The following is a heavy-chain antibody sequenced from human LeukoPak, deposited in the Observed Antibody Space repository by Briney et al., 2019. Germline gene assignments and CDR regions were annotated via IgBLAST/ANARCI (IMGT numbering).Heavy chain of an antibody. CDR2: IYVSGST. CDR1: GSISSGSYY. V-gene: IGHV4-61*02. Sequence: SETLSLTCTVSGSISSGSYYWSWIRQPAGKGLEWIGRIYVSGSTNYNPPLESRVTISVDTSKNQFSLQLTSLTAADTAVYYCAREGQQLVPPFDYWGQGTLVTVSS. CDR3: AREGQQLVPPFDY. D-gene: IGHD6-6*01. J-gene: IGHJ4*02.